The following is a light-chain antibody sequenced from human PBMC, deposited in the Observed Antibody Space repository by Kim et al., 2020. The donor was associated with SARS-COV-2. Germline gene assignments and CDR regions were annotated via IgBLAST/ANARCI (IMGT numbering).Light chain of an antibody. Sequence: EIVMTQSPATLSVSPGESATLSCRASQSVSTNLAWYQRRPGQAPRLLIYDASTRATGIPARFSGGGSATDFTLAISSLQSEDFAVYYCQQYNNWPLTFGGGTKVEI. CDR1: QSVSTN. J-gene: IGKJ4*01. CDR3: QQYNNWPLT. V-gene: IGKV3-15*01. CDR2: DAS.